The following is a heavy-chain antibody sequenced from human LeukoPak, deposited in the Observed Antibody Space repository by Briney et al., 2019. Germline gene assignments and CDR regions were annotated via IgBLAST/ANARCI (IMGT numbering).Heavy chain of an antibody. CDR2: IYHTGTT. CDR1: VYSISTAYW. J-gene: IGHJ4*02. D-gene: IGHD1-14*01. Sequence: PSETLSLTCAVSVYSISTAYWWAWIRQPPGKGLEWIASIYHTGTTNYNPYPKSRVTITVDTSKNNFSLKLSSVTAADKAVYYCASRMNNSPWWGQGILVTVSS. V-gene: IGHV4-38-2*01. CDR3: ASRMNNSPW.